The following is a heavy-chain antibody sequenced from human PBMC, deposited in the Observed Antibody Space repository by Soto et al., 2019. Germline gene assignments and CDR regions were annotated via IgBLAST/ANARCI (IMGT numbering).Heavy chain of an antibody. CDR2: ISYSGIT. J-gene: IGHJ4*02. V-gene: IGHV4-31*03. CDR1: GGSISSVGYY. Sequence: SETLSLTCTVSGGSISSVGYYWNWIRQHPGKDLEWVGYISYSGITHHNPSLKSRLFISVDTSKNQFSLKLSSVTAADTAVYYCARARRYDSSGDYDYWAQGTLVTVSS. CDR3: ARARRYDSSGDYDY. D-gene: IGHD3-22*01.